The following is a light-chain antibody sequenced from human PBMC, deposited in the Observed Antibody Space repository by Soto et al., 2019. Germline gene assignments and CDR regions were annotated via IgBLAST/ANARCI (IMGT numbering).Light chain of an antibody. CDR3: LQDSNYPRT. J-gene: IGKJ2*01. CDR2: AAS. V-gene: IGKV1-6*01. Sequence: AIQMTQSPSSLSASIGDRVTITCRASQGIRNDLGWYQQKPGKAPKLLIYAASSLQSGVPSRFSGSGSGTDYTLTISSLQPEDFATYYCLQDSNYPRTFGPGTKLEIK. CDR1: QGIRND.